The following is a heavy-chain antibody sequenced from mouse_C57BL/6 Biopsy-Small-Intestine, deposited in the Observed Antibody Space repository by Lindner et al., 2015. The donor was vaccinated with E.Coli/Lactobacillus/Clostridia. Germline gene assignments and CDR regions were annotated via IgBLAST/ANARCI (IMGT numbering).Heavy chain of an antibody. Sequence: EVQLQESGPELVKPGASVKMSCKASGYTFTDYNMHWVKQSHGKSLEWIGYINPNNGGTSYNQKFKGKATLTVNKSSSTAYMELRSLTSEDSAVYYCARGENYYGSSYFDYWGQGTTLTVSS. V-gene: IGHV1-22*01. CDR2: INPNNGGT. CDR1: GYTFTDYN. J-gene: IGHJ2*01. CDR3: ARGENYYGSSYFDY. D-gene: IGHD1-1*01.